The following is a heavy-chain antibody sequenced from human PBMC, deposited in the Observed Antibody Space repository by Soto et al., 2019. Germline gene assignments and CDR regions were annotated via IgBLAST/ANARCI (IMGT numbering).Heavy chain of an antibody. CDR1: GFTFSSYA. Sequence: GGSLRLSCAASGFTFSSYAMSWVRQAPGKGLEWVSSISGSGGSTYYADSVKGRFTISRDNAKNTLYLQMNSLRAEDTAVYYCARDRDCSSWYFDYWGQGTLVTVSS. CDR3: ARDRDCSSWYFDY. J-gene: IGHJ4*02. V-gene: IGHV3-23*01. CDR2: ISGSGGST. D-gene: IGHD6-13*01.